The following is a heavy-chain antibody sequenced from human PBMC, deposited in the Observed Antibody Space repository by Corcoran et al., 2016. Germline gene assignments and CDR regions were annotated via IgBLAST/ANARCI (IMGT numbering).Heavy chain of an antibody. J-gene: IGHJ4*02. D-gene: IGHD3-16*01. CDR2: IKSKTDGWTT. Sequence: EVQLVESGGGLVKPGGSLRLSCAASGFTFSNDWMSWVRQAPGKGLEWVGRIKSKTDGWTTDYAAPVKGRLTIERDDSKNTLYLQMNSLKPEDTAVYYCTTDAYAGSEFHYYFDSWGQGTLVTVSS. CDR3: TTDAYAGSEFHYYFDS. V-gene: IGHV3-15*01. CDR1: GFTFSNDW.